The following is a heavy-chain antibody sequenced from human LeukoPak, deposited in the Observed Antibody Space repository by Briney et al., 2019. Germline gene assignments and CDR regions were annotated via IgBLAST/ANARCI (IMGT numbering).Heavy chain of an antibody. J-gene: IGHJ4*01. CDR2: IDPRSGGT. D-gene: IGHD1-7*01. Sequence: ASVKVSCNTFGYNFYDADSHLHWVRQAPGQGLEWMGRIDPRSGGTTYAQNLQGRVTMTWDTSITTGYMDLTRLRSDDTAMYYCARDKRGTLDYWGHGTPVVVSS. CDR1: GYNFYDADSH. V-gene: IGHV1-2*06. CDR3: ARDKRGTLDY.